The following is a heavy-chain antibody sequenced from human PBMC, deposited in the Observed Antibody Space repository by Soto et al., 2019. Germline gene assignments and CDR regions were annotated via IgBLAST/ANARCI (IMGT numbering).Heavy chain of an antibody. CDR1: GGSISSGGYY. CDR3: ARDRRYCSGGSCYSRDDDAFDI. V-gene: IGHV4-31*03. J-gene: IGHJ3*02. Sequence: SETLSLTCTVSGGSISSGGYYWSWIRQHPGKGLEWIGYIYYSGSTYCNPSLKSRVTISVDTSKNQFSLKLSSVTAADTAVYYCARDRRYCSGGSCYSRDDDAFDIWGQGTMVTVSS. CDR2: IYYSGST. D-gene: IGHD2-15*01.